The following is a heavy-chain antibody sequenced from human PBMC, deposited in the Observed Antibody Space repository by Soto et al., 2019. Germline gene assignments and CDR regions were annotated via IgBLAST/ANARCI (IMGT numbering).Heavy chain of an antibody. CDR1: GGSISSNY. J-gene: IGHJ5*02. CDR3: ARGKSYYGSGSYSNLNWFDP. V-gene: IGHV4-59*12. CDR2: IYFSGGT. Sequence: SETLSLTCSVSGGSISSNYWSWIRQPPGKGLEWIGYIYFSGGTYYNPSLKSRVTISVDTSKNQFSLKLSSVTAADTAVYYCARGKSYYGSGSYSNLNWFDPWGQGTLVTVSS. D-gene: IGHD3-10*01.